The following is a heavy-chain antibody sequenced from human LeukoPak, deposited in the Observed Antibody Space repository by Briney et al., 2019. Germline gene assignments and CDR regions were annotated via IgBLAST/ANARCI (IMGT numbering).Heavy chain of an antibody. CDR1: KFMFSHYG. V-gene: IGHV3-33*06. CDR2: IWSDGTNP. CDR3: AKDAERGFDYSNSLQK. D-gene: IGHD4-11*01. J-gene: IGHJ4*02. Sequence: PGGSLRLSCAASKFMFSHYGMHWVRQAPGKGLEWVAVIWSDGTNPYYADSVKGRVTVSRDNSQNTLYLQMSSLRSEDTAIYYCAKDAERGFDYSNSLQKWGQGPLVTVSS.